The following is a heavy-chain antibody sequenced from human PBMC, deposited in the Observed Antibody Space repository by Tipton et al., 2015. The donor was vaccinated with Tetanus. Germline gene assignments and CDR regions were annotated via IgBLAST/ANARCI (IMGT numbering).Heavy chain of an antibody. V-gene: IGHV1-58*01. CDR1: GFTFTSSA. CDR2: IVVGSGNT. D-gene: IGHD3-22*01. J-gene: IGHJ4*02. Sequence: QLMQSGAEVKKPGTSVKVSCKASGFTFTSSAVQWVRQARGQRLEWIGWIVVGSGNTNYAQKFQERVTITRDMSTSTAYMELSSLRSEDTAVYYCAAVGHYYDSSGYAYWGQGTLVTVSS. CDR3: AAVGHYYDSSGYAY.